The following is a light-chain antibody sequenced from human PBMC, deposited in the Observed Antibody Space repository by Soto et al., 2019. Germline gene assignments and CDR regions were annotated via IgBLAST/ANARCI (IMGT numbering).Light chain of an antibody. J-gene: IGKJ1*01. Sequence: DIQMTQSPSTLSASVGDRVTITCRASQSISSWLAWYQQKPGKAPKLLIYKASTLKSGVPSRFSGSGSGTEFTLAISRLQPDDSATYYCQQYNDNWTFGQGTKVEIK. CDR1: QSISSW. CDR2: KAS. CDR3: QQYNDNWT. V-gene: IGKV1-5*03.